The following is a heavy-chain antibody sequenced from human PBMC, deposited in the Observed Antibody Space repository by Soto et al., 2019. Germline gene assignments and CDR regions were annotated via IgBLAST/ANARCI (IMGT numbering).Heavy chain of an antibody. CDR1: GGTITPSY. V-gene: IGHV4-59*01. CDR2: IYDTGISGYTPST. D-gene: IGHD3-10*01. J-gene: IGHJ6*02. CDR3: ARREDEFFYYGLVV. Sequence: SETLSLTCTVSGGTITPSYWSWIRRPPGKGLEWIAYIYDTGISGYTPSTSYNPSLKSRVTMSVDTSKSQFSLKLTSVTAADTAVYYCARREDEFFYYGLVVWGQGITVTVSS.